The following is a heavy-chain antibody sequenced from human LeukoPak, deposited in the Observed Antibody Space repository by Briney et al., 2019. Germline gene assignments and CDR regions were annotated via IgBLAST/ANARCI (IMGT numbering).Heavy chain of an antibody. Sequence: GGSLRLSCAASGFTFSSYSMNWVRQAPGKGLEWVSSISTSSTYRDYADSVKGRFTISRDNAKNSLYLQMSSLRAEDTAVYYCASDTGSCTNDICYEYFHYWGQGTLVTVSS. CDR3: ASDTGSCTNDICYEYFHY. J-gene: IGHJ1*01. CDR2: ISTSSTYR. V-gene: IGHV3-21*01. D-gene: IGHD2-8*01. CDR1: GFTFSSYS.